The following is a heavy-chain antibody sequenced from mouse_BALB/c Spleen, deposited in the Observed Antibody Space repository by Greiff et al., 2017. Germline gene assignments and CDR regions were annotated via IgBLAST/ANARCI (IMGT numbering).Heavy chain of an antibody. D-gene: IGHD3-3*01. V-gene: IGHV5-6*01. J-gene: IGHJ4*01. CDR2: ISSGGSYT. Sequence: EVKLVESGGDLVKPGGSLKLSCAASGFTFSSYGMSWVRQTPDKRLEWVATISSGGSYTYYPDSVKGRFTISRDNAKNTLYLQMSSLKSEDTAMYYCARQDRGHSMDYWGQGTSVTVSS. CDR3: ARQDRGHSMDY. CDR1: GFTFSSYG.